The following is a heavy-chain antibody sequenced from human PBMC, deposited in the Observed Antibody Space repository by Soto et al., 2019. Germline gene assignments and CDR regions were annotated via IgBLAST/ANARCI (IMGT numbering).Heavy chain of an antibody. CDR3: AKHGGSGSYYKNYYYYGMDV. J-gene: IGHJ6*02. CDR2: IYYSGST. D-gene: IGHD3-10*01. CDR1: GGSISSSSYY. V-gene: IGHV4-39*01. Sequence: SETLSLTCTVSGGSISSSSYYWGWIRQPPGKGLGWIGSIYYSGSTYYNPSLKSRVTISVDTSKNQFSLKLSSVTAADTAVYYCAKHGGSGSYYKNYYYYGMDVWGQGTTVTVSS.